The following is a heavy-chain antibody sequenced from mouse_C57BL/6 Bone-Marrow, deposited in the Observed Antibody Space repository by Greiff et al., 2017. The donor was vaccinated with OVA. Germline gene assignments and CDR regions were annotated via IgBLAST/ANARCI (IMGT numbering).Heavy chain of an antibody. V-gene: IGHV1-61*01. CDR1: GYTFTSSW. Sequence: QVQLQQPGAELVRPGSSVKLSCKASGYTFTSSWMDWVKQRPGQGLEWIGNIYPSDSETHYNQKFQDKATLTVDKSSTTAYIQLSSLTSEASAVYYCASGEYDGSRSYAMDYWGQGTSVTVSS. J-gene: IGHJ4*01. D-gene: IGHD1-1*01. CDR2: IYPSDSET. CDR3: ASGEYDGSRSYAMDY.